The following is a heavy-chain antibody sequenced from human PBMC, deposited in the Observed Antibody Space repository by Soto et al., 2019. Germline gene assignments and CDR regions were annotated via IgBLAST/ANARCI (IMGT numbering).Heavy chain of an antibody. CDR1: GVSISSHDW. CDR2: SHQSGST. J-gene: IGHJ4*02. CDR3: VTRDNSKFY. D-gene: IGHD6-13*01. V-gene: IGHV4-4*02. Sequence: QVQLQESGPGLVKPSGTLSLTCAVSGVSISSHDWWTWVRQPPGKGLEWIGESHQSGSTNYNSSLDSRVTIEVDTSKNQFSLKLRSVTVADTAVYYCVTRDNSKFYWGQGTLVTVSS.